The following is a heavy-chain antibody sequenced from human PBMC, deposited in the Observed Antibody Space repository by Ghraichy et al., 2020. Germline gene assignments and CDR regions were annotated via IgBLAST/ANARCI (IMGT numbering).Heavy chain of an antibody. J-gene: IGHJ4*02. D-gene: IGHD2-15*01. CDR1: GFTFSSYA. CDR3: ATLGVCSGGSCYALSDY. Sequence: GESLNISCAASGFTFSSYAMSWVRQAPGKGLEWVSAISGSGGSTYYADSVKGRFTISRDNSKNTLYLQMNSLRAEDTAVYYCATLGVCSGGSCYALSDYWGQGTLVTVSS. V-gene: IGHV3-23*01. CDR2: ISGSGGST.